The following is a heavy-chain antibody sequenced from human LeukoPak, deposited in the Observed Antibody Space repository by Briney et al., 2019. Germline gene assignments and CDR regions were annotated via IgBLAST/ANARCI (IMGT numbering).Heavy chain of an antibody. CDR1: GFTFSSYW. CDR3: ARDRSSGYDDI. V-gene: IGHV3-7*01. D-gene: IGHD5-12*01. CDR2: IKQDGSEK. Sequence: GGSLRLSCAASGFTFSSYWMSWVRPAPGKGREWVANIKQDGSEKYYVDSVKGRFTLSRDNAKNSLYLQMKRLRAEDTAVYYCARDRSSGYDDIWGEGTMVTASS. J-gene: IGHJ3*02.